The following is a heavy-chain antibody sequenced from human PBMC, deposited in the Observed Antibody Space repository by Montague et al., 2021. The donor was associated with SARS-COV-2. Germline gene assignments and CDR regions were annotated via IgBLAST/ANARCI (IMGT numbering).Heavy chain of an antibody. CDR2: TYYSGST. CDR3: ARGIFTIPFIPAHYYMDV. CDR1: GDSVNNNKNY. V-gene: IGHV4-61*01. Sequence: SETLSLTCTVSGDSVNNNKNYWGWIRQPPGKGLEWIGYTYYSGSTNYNPSLKSRVTISVDTSKNQFSLKLSSVTAADTAVYYCARGIFTIPFIPAHYYMDVWGKGTTVTVSS. D-gene: IGHD3-3*01. J-gene: IGHJ6*03.